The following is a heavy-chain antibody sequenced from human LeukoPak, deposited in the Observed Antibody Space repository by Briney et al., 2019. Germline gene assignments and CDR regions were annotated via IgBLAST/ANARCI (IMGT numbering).Heavy chain of an antibody. CDR2: IYPDGITT. CDR3: AREAYEAGRYYIDY. V-gene: IGHV3-74*01. Sequence: GGSLRHSCASSGLTFSSYCIQGVRQVPGKGLVWVSRIYPDGITTNYAGSVKGRFTISRDNAKNTLFLQRDSLRAEDTAVYSCAREAYEAGRYYIDYWGQGALVIVSS. D-gene: IGHD3-10*01. J-gene: IGHJ4*02. CDR1: GLTFSSYC.